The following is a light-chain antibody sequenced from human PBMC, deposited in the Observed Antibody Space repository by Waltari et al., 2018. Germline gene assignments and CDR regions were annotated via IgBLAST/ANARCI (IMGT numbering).Light chain of an antibody. V-gene: IGKV1-27*01. Sequence: DILMTQSPSSLSASVGDRVTVTCRANQRINKELSWFQQKPGKAPVLLIYAASTLQTGVSSRFSGSGSGTDFTLTISSLQPEDVATYYCQHDYTTPYSFGQGTKIEIK. J-gene: IGKJ2*03. CDR2: AAS. CDR1: QRINKE. CDR3: QHDYTTPYS.